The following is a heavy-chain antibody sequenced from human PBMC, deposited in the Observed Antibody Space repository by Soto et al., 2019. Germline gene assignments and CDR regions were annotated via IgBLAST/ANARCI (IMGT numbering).Heavy chain of an antibody. CDR2: ISYDGTNE. Sequence: VQLVQSGGGVVQPGTSLRLSCAASGFSFSTYGMHWVRQAPGKGLEWVATISYDGTNEYHADSAKGRFTVSRDNSKNTLHLQMNSLRPEDTAVYYCAKDSSVVAAGSGGWFDPWGQGSLVIVSS. J-gene: IGHJ5*02. CDR3: AKDSSVVAAGSGGWFDP. D-gene: IGHD6-13*01. V-gene: IGHV3-30*18. CDR1: GFSFSTYG.